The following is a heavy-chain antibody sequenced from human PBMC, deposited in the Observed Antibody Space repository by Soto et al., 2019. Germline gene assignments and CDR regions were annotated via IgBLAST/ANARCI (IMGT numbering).Heavy chain of an antibody. V-gene: IGHV3-15*04. D-gene: IGHD3-22*01. CDR3: TTDRQGATGHYN. CDR2: IESKIDGGKI. CDR1: GLTFSNVW. Sequence: EVQLVESAGGLVKRGGSLGLACAASGLTFSNVWMSWVRQAPGKGLEWVGRIESKIDGGKIDYAAPVKGRFTISRDDLKDMLYLQMNSLTSEDTALYYCTTDRQGATGHYNWGQGTLVTVSS. J-gene: IGHJ4*02.